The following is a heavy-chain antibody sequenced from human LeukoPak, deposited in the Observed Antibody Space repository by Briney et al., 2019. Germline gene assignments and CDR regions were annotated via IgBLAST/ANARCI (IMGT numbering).Heavy chain of an antibody. CDR1: GFTLSSHA. D-gene: IGHD3-10*01. Sequence: GGSLRLSCAAFGFTLSSHAMTWVRQAPGKGLEWVSGISDSGGNTYYADSVKGRFTIARDNSKNTLYLQMNSLRAEDTAIYYCARVPGSYYVDYDYWGQGTLVTVSS. CDR2: ISDSGGNT. J-gene: IGHJ4*02. V-gene: IGHV3-23*01. CDR3: ARVPGSYYVDYDY.